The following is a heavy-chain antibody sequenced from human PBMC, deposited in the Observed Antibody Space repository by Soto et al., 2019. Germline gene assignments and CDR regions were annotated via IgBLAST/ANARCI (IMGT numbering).Heavy chain of an antibody. CDR2: ISYDGSNK. CDR1: GFTFSSYA. J-gene: IGHJ4*02. V-gene: IGHV3-30-3*01. D-gene: IGHD6-19*01. Sequence: QVQLVESGGGVVQPGRSLRLSCAASGFTFSSYAMHWVRQAPGKGLEWVAVISYDGSNKYYADSVKGRFTISRDNSKNXLXXQMNSLRAEDTAVYYCAREGASVFVYSSGPTEFDYWGQGTLVTVSS. CDR3: AREGASVFVYSSGPTEFDY.